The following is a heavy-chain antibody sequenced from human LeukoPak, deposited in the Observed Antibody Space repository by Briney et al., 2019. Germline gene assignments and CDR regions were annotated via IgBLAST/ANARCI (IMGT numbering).Heavy chain of an antibody. Sequence: ASVKVSCKASGYTFTGYYMHWVRQAPGQGLEWMGRINPNSGGTNYAQKFQGRVTMTRDTSISTAYMELSRLRSDDTAVYYCAREPLTYDILTGYYIYWGQGTLVTVSS. CDR1: GYTFTGYY. CDR2: INPNSGGT. D-gene: IGHD3-9*01. CDR3: AREPLTYDILTGYYIY. V-gene: IGHV1-2*06. J-gene: IGHJ4*02.